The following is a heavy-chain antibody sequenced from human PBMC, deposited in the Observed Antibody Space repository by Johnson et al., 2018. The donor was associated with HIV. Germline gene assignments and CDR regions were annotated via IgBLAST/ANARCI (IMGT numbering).Heavy chain of an antibody. Sequence: VQLVESGGGLVQPGGSLRLSCAASGFTVSNNFLNWVRQAPGKGLDWVSLITSCVNTYYPDSVRGRFTISRDTVKNTLYLQMNSLRAEDTAVYYCARAFSSGWYPLDACDIWGQGTKVTVSS. D-gene: IGHD6-19*01. J-gene: IGHJ3*02. CDR1: GFTVSNNF. V-gene: IGHV3-66*01. CDR2: ITSCVNT. CDR3: ARAFSSGWYPLDACDI.